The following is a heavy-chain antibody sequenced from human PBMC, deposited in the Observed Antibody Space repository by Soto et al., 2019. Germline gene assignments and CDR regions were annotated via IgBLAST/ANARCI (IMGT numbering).Heavy chain of an antibody. CDR2: INAGNGNT. J-gene: IGHJ4*02. CDR3: ARDIVLRYFDY. Sequence: ASVKVSCKASGYTFTSYAMHLGRQAPGQRLEWMGWINAGNGNTKYSQKFQGRVTITRDTSASTAYMELSSLRSEDTAVYYCARDIVLRYFDYWGQGTLVTVS. D-gene: IGHD2-15*01. CDR1: GYTFTSYA. V-gene: IGHV1-3*01.